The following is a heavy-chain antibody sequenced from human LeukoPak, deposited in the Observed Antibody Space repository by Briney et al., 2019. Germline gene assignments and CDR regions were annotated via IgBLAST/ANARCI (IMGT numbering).Heavy chain of an antibody. V-gene: IGHV3-74*01. CDR2: VNTDGSTT. D-gene: IGHD6-6*01. CDR1: GFTFSSYW. J-gene: IGHJ4*02. CDR3: ARELIAARPSEDY. Sequence: PGGSLRLSCAASGFTFSSYWMHWVRQAPGKGLVWVSRVNTDGSTTNYADSVKGRFTISRDNAKNTLYLQMNSLRAEDTAVYYCARELIAARPSEDYWGQGTLVTVSS.